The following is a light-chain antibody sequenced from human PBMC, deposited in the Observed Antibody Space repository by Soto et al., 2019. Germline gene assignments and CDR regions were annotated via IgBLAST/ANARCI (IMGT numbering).Light chain of an antibody. Sequence: EIVMTQSPATLSVSPGERATLSCRASQSVSSNLAWYQQKPGQAPRLLSYDASTRATGIPARFSGSGSGTEFTLTISSLQSEDVAVYYCQQYNNWPLWTFGQGTKVDIK. CDR3: QQYNNWPLWT. V-gene: IGKV3-15*01. CDR1: QSVSSN. CDR2: DAS. J-gene: IGKJ1*01.